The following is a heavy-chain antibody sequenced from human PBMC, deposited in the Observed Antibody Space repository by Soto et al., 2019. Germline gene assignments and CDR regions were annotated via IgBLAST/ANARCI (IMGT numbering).Heavy chain of an antibody. V-gene: IGHV2-5*02. CDR2: IYWDDDK. D-gene: IGHD6-13*01. CDR1: GFSLSASVLG. CDR3: AHREGIAAHGNGFEY. J-gene: IGHJ4*02. Sequence: PTMVNPTQTLTLTCTFSGFSLSASVLGVGLIRQPPGKALEWLALIYWDDDKRYSPSLKSRLTITKDTSKNQVVLTMTNMDPVDTATYYCAHREGIAAHGNGFEYLGQGTLVSVSS.